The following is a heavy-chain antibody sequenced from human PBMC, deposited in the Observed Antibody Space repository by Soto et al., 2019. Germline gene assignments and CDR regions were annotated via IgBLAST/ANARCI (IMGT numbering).Heavy chain of an antibody. D-gene: IGHD2-21*01. CDR1: GDSFSSGDYY. Sequence: QVQLQESGPGLVKPSQTLSLTCTVSGDSFSSGDYYWSWIRQPPGKGLEWIGYIYYSGSTYYNPSLKSRVTISVDTSKNQFSLKLSSVTAADTAVYFCARRPTVDHDALDIWGQGTMVTVSS. CDR2: IYYSGST. J-gene: IGHJ3*02. CDR3: ARRPTVDHDALDI. V-gene: IGHV4-30-4*01.